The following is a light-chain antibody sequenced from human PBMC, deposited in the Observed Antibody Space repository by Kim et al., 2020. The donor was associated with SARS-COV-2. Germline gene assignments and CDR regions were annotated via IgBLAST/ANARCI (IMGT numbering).Light chain of an antibody. CDR3: QQYNNWPQT. J-gene: IGKJ1*01. V-gene: IGKV3-15*01. CDR2: GAS. Sequence: VSPGERATLICRARQSVSSNLAWYQQKPGQSPRLLIYGASTRATGIPARFSGSGSGTEFTLTISSLQSEDFAVYYCQQYNNWPQTFGQGTKVDIK. CDR1: QSVSSN.